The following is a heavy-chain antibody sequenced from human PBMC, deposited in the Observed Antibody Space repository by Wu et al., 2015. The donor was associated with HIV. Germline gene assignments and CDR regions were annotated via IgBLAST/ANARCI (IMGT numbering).Heavy chain of an antibody. J-gene: IGHJ6*02. CDR2: IISLFGTT. V-gene: IGHV1-69*13. CDR1: GGTFRSYA. D-gene: IGHD3-10*01. CDR3: ARENGSGSYYNAYHYYYGMDV. Sequence: QVQLVQSGAEVKKPGSSVKVSCKASGGTFRSYAISWVRQAPGQGLEWLARIISLFGTTHYAQKFQGRVTITADESTNTAYMELSSLRSEDTAVYYCARENGSGSYYNAYHYYYGMDVWGQGTTVTVSS.